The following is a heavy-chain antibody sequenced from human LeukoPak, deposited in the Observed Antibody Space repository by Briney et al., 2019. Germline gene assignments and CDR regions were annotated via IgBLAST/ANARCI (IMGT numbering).Heavy chain of an antibody. CDR3: AKPQVIGWKPPYYYGMDV. V-gene: IGHV3-33*06. CDR2: IWYDGSNK. CDR1: GFTFSSYG. Sequence: GGSLRLSCAASGFTFSSYGMHWVRQAPGKGLEWVAVIWYDGSNKYYADSVKGRFTISRDNSKNTLYLQMNSLRAEDTAVYYCAKPQVIGWKPPYYYGMDVWGQGTTVTVSS. J-gene: IGHJ6*02. D-gene: IGHD3-16*02.